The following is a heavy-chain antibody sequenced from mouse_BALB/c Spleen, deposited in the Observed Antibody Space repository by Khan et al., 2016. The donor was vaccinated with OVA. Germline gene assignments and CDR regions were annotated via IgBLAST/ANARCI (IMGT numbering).Heavy chain of an antibody. CDR1: GYTFTNYG. CDR3: TRPPHFSYVLVY. CDR2: ISTYTGEP. J-gene: IGHJ4*01. Sequence: QVQLQQSGPELKKPGETVKISCKASGYTFTNYGMNWVKQAPGKALKWMGWISTYTGEPTYADDFKGRFAFSLETSASTAYLQFNNLKNEDTATYVCTRPPHFSYVLVYWGQGTSVTVSS. V-gene: IGHV9-3-1*01.